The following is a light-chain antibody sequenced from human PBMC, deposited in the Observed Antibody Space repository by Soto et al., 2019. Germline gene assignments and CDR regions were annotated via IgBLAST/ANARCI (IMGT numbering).Light chain of an antibody. V-gene: IGKV3D-15*01. CDR2: GAS. Sequence: EALMTHSPANLSLSPCETATLSFSARQSISNNLAWYQQKLGQAPRLLIYGASTRATGIPARFSGSGSGTEFTLTISSLQSEDFAVYYCQQYHNWPPITFGQGTRLEIK. J-gene: IGKJ5*01. CDR1: QSISNN. CDR3: QQYHNWPPIT.